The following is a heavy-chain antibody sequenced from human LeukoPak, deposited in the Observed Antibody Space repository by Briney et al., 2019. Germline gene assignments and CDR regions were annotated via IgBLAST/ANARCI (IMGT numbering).Heavy chain of an antibody. V-gene: IGHV3-53*01. CDR3: ASNYGSGSYGEMSPFDY. Sequence: PGGSLRLSCAASGFTVSSNYMSWVRQAPGKGLEWVSVIYSGGSTYYADSVKGRFTISRDNSKNTLYLQMNSLRAEDTAVYYCASNYGSGSYGEMSPFDYWGQGTLVTVSS. J-gene: IGHJ4*02. CDR1: GFTVSSNY. CDR2: IYSGGST. D-gene: IGHD3-10*01.